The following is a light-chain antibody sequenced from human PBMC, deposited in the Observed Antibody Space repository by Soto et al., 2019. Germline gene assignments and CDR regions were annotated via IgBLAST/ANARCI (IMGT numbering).Light chain of an antibody. V-gene: IGKV3-15*01. CDR2: GAS. J-gene: IGKJ2*01. CDR3: HQYDRWPYT. Sequence: VMTQSPATLSVSPGERATLSCRASLSVRTNLAWYQQKPGQAPRLLIYGASTRATGIPARFSGSGSGTEVTFVITSRQSEDLALYFCHQYDRWPYTFGQGTKLEI. CDR1: LSVRTN.